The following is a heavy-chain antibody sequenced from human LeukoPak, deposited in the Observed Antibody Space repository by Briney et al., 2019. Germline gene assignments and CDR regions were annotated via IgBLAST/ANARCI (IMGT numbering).Heavy chain of an antibody. CDR2: INSDGRST. D-gene: IGHD3-22*01. CDR3: VRGYFYDSSGYRTRGLDV. V-gene: IGHV3-74*01. J-gene: IGHJ6*02. CDR1: GFTFINHW. Sequence: PGGSLRLSCAASGFTFINHWMHWVRQAPEKGLVWVSRINSDGRSTSYAGSVKGRFTISRDNAKNTLYLQMDSLRAEDTAVYYCVRGYFYDSSGYRTRGLDVWGRGTTVTVSS.